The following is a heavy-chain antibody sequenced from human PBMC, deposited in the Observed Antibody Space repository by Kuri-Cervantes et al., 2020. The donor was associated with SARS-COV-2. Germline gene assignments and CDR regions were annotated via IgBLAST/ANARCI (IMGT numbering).Heavy chain of an antibody. D-gene: IGHD4-23*01. Sequence: GESLKISCAASGFTFSSYAMHWVRQAPGKGLEWVAVISYDGSNKYYADSVKGRFTISRDNSKNTLYLQMNSLRAEDTAVYYCARQVTPYSYYYGRDVWGQGTTVTVSS. V-gene: IGHV3-30-3*01. CDR1: GFTFSSYA. CDR3: ARQVTPYSYYYGRDV. J-gene: IGHJ6*02. CDR2: ISYDGSNK.